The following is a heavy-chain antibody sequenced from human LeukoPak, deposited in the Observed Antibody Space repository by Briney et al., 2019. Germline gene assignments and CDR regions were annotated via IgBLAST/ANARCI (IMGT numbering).Heavy chain of an antibody. CDR3: AREVEGYSYEDY. J-gene: IGHJ4*02. CDR1: GYTFINYA. CDR2: INAGNGNT. V-gene: IGHV1-3*01. D-gene: IGHD5-18*01. Sequence: ASVKVSCKASGYTFINYAMHWVRQAPGQRLEWMGWINAGNGNTKYSQKFQDRVTITRDTSASTAYMELSSLRSEDTAVYYCAREVEGYSYEDYWGQGTLVTVSS.